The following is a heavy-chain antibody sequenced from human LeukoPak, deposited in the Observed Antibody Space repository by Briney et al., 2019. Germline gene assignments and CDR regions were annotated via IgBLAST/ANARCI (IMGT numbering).Heavy chain of an antibody. CDR2: TYYWSQLYN. CDR1: GDSVTSNTAA. J-gene: IGHJ4*02. Sequence: QTLSLTCAISGDSVTSNTAAWNCNRQSPSRGLEWLRSTYYWSQLYNDYAVSVKSRITINPDTSKNQFSLQLNSVTPEDTAVYYCARVTVTTLEIWGQGTLVTVSS. D-gene: IGHD4-17*01. V-gene: IGHV6-1*01. CDR3: ARVTVTTLEI.